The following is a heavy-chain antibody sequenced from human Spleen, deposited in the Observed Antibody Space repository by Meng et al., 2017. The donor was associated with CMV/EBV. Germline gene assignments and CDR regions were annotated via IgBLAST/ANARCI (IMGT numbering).Heavy chain of an antibody. CDR1: FNNFY. Sequence: FNNFYSHWGRQAPGKGLEWMGWINPNSGGTLYAQKFQGRVTMTRDSAMSTAYMDLSGLTSDDTARYYCARDPTYDFWGGVPYYFDSWGQGTLVTVSS. CDR2: INPNSGGT. CDR3: ARDPTYDFWGGVPYYFDS. V-gene: IGHV1-2*02. J-gene: IGHJ4*02. D-gene: IGHD3-3*01.